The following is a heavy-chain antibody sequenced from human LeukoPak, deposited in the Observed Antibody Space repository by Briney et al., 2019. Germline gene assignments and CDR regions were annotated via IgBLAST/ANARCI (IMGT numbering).Heavy chain of an antibody. CDR1: GDTINIHTDYK. CDR2: VYYTGNT. D-gene: IGHD5-12*01. J-gene: IGHJ4*02. CDR3: AREYSAFDY. Sequence: SETLSLTCTVSGDTINIHTDYKWTWTRQPPGKGLECIGYVYYTGNTNYNPSFQSRVTISVDTSKNQFSLKLTSVTAADTAVYYCAREYSAFDYCGQGTLVTVSS. V-gene: IGHV4-61*08.